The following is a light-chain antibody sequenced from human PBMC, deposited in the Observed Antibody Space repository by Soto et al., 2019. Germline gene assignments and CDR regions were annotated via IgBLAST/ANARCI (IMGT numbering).Light chain of an antibody. CDR2: SSN. J-gene: IGLJ2*01. CDR1: SSNIGSNA. V-gene: IGLV1-44*01. Sequence: QSVLTQPPSVSGTPGQRVIISCSGSSSNIGSNAVNWYQQLPGTAPKLLMASSNQRPSGVPDRFSGPKSGTSASLAISGLQSEDEADYYCATWDDSLNGVVFGGGTKLTVL. CDR3: ATWDDSLNGVV.